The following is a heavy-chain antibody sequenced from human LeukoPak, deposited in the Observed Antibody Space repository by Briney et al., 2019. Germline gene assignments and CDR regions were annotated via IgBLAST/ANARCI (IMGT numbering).Heavy chain of an antibody. CDR1: GFTFSNYA. V-gene: IGHV3-23*01. CDR2: ISGSGFNT. CDR3: VFSRGGQPYLQIDY. Sequence: GGSLRLSCAAPGFTFSNYAMSWVRQAPRQRLHRVSDISGSGFNTYSADPVKGGFIIFRDNSKNTLYLQMNSLRAEDTAVYYCVFSRGGQPYLQIDYWGQGTLVTVSS. J-gene: IGHJ4*02. D-gene: IGHD3-9*01.